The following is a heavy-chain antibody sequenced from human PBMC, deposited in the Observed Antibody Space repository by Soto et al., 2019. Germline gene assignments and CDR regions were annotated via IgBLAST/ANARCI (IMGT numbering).Heavy chain of an antibody. CDR3: ARASGYSYGYDYYYYMDV. CDR2: IYYSGST. Sequence: SETLSLTCTLSGGSISSYYWSWIRQPPGKGLEWIGYIYYSGSTNYNPSLKSRVTISVDTSKNQCSPKLCSVTAADTAVYYCARASGYSYGYDYYYYMDVWGKGTTVTVSS. J-gene: IGHJ6*03. V-gene: IGHV4-59*08. D-gene: IGHD5-18*01. CDR1: GGSISSYY.